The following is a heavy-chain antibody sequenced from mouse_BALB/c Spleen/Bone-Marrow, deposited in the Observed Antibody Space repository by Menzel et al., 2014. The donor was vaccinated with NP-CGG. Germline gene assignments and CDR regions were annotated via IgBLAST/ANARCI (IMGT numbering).Heavy chain of an antibody. D-gene: IGHD3-1*01. CDR2: IYPGDGDT. V-gene: IGHV1-80*01. J-gene: IGHJ4*01. CDR1: GYAFSSYW. Sequence: LVESGAELVRPGSLVKISCKASGYAFSSYWMNWVKQRPGQGLEWIGQIYPGDGDTNYNGKFKGKATLTADKSSSTAYMQLSSLTSEDSAVYFCARNSGAMDYWGQGTSVTVSS. CDR3: ARNSGAMDY.